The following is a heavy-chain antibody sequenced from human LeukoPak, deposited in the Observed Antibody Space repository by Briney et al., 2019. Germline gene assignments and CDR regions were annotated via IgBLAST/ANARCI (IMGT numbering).Heavy chain of an antibody. CDR1: GGSFSGYY. D-gene: IGHD5-18*01. CDR3: ARDQRGYSYGTHIYMDV. J-gene: IGHJ6*03. Sequence: PSETLSLTCAVYGGSFSGYYWSWIRQPPGKGLEWIGEINHSGSTNYNPSLKSRVAISVDTSKNQFSLKLSSVTAADTAVYYCARDQRGYSYGTHIYMDVWGKGTTVTVSS. CDR2: INHSGST. V-gene: IGHV4-34*01.